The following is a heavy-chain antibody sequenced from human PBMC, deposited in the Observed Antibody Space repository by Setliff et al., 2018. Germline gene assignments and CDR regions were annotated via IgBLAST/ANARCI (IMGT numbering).Heavy chain of an antibody. J-gene: IGHJ4*02. CDR3: VRGEMFSTSPRAD. CDR1: GFTFKNYG. CDR2: IWYDGNNK. V-gene: IGHV3-33*01. D-gene: IGHD2-2*01. Sequence: GGSLRLSCVASGFTFKNYGMHWVRQAPGKGLEWVAVIWYDGNNKHHADSVKGRFTISRDNSKNTLYLQMDSLRVEDTAVYYCVRGEMFSTSPRADWGQGTQVTVSS.